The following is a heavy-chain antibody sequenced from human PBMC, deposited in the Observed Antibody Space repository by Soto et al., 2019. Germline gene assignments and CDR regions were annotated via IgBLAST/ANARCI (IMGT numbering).Heavy chain of an antibody. CDR2: IIPILGIA. Sequence: GASVKVSCKASGGTFSSYTISWVRQAPGQGLEWMGRIIPILGIANYAQKFQGRVTITADKSTSTAYIELSSLRSEDTAVYYCARCDTHCSGGSCPPVDNWFDPWGQGTLVTVSS. D-gene: IGHD2-15*01. J-gene: IGHJ5*02. CDR3: ARCDTHCSGGSCPPVDNWFDP. CDR1: GGTFSSYT. V-gene: IGHV1-69*02.